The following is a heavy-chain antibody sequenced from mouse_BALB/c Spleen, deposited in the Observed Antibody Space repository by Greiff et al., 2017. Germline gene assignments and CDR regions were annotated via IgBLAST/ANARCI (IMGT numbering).Heavy chain of an antibody. V-gene: IGHV1-5*01. Sequence: EVQGVESGTVLARPGASVKMSCKASGYTFTSYWMHWVKQRPGQGLEWIGAIYPGNSDTSYNQKFKGKAKLTAVTSTSTAYMELSSLTNEDSAVYYCTRGDYDRTWFAYWGQGTLVTVSA. CDR2: IYPGNSDT. J-gene: IGHJ3*01. D-gene: IGHD2-4*01. CDR1: GYTFTSYW. CDR3: TRGDYDRTWFAY.